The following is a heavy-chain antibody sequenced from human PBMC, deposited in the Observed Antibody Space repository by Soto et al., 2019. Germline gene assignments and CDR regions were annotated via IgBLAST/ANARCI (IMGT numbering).Heavy chain of an antibody. CDR1: GGSISSYY. J-gene: IGHJ5*02. Sequence: SETLSLTCSVSGGSISSYYCSWFRQPPGKGLEWIGHMHYSGNSDCNPSLRSRVTILVDTSKNQFSLNLSSVTAADTAVYYCARPHGGSSGWDNWFDPWGQGTLVTVSS. CDR3: ARPHGGSSGWDNWFDP. CDR2: MHYSGNS. D-gene: IGHD6-25*01. V-gene: IGHV4-59*08.